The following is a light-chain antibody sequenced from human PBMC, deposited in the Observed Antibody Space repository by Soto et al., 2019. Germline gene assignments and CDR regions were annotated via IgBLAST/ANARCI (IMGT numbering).Light chain of an antibody. V-gene: IGLV2-14*01. CDR1: SSDVGANNY. J-gene: IGLJ2*01. CDR2: EVS. Sequence: QSALTPPASVSGSPGQPITISCTGTSSDVGANNYVSWYQHHPGKAPKLLIYEVSNRPSGVSSRFSGSKSGNTASLTISGLQAEDEADYYCSSYINSITFVVFGGGTKLTVL. CDR3: SSYINSITFVV.